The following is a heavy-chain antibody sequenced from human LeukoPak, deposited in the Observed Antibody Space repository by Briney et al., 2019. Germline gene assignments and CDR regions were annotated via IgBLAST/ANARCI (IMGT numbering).Heavy chain of an antibody. J-gene: IGHJ4*02. V-gene: IGHV4-59*01. Sequence: SETLSLTCTVSGGSISSYYWSWIRQPPGKGLEWIGYIYYSGSTNYNPSLKSRVTISVDTSKNQFSLKLSSVTAADTAVYFCARADQFCSGGSCYFPLDYWGQGTLVTVSS. CDR3: ARADQFCSGGSCYFPLDY. D-gene: IGHD2-15*01. CDR2: IYYSGST. CDR1: GGSISSYY.